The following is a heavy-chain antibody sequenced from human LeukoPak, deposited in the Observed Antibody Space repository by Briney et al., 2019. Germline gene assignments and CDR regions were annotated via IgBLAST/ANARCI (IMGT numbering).Heavy chain of an antibody. Sequence: ASVKVSCKASGGTFSSYAINWVRQAPGQGLEWMGWINTSNGNTNFAQKFQGRVTMTTDTSTSTAYMELRGLRSDDTAVYYCARIHQSITIFGVVIDAFDIWGQGTMVTVSS. J-gene: IGHJ3*02. D-gene: IGHD3-3*01. CDR1: GGTFSSYA. CDR2: INTSNGNT. CDR3: ARIHQSITIFGVVIDAFDI. V-gene: IGHV1-18*01.